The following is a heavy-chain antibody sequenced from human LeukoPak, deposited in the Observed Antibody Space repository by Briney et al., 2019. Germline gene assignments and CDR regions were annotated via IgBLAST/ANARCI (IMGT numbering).Heavy chain of an antibody. J-gene: IGHJ5*02. CDR3: ARGGNSSSWRYNWFDP. D-gene: IGHD6-13*01. V-gene: IGHV1-2*06. CDR1: GYTFTSYY. CDR2: INPNSGGT. Sequence: ASVKVSCKASGYTFTSYYMHWVRQAPGQGLEWMGRINPNSGGTNYAQKFQGRVTMTRDTSISTAYMELSRLKSDDTAVYYCARGGNSSSWRYNWFDPWGQGTLVTVSS.